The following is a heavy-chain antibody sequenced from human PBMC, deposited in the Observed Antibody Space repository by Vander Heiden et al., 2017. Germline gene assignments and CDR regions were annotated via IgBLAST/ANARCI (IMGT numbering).Heavy chain of an antibody. CDR1: GFTFSSYG. D-gene: IGHD6-19*01. J-gene: IGHJ4*02. V-gene: IGHV3-33*01. CDR2: IWYDGSNK. Sequence: QVQLVESGGGVVQPGTSLRLSCAASGFTFSSYGMHWVRQAPGKGLEWVAVIWYDGSNKYYADSVKGRFSISRDNSKNTLYLQMNSLRAEDAAVYYCARGAVAGDYWGQGTLVTVSS. CDR3: ARGAVAGDY.